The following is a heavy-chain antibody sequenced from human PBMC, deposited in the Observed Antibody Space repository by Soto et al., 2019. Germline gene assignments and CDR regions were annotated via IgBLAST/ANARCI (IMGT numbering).Heavy chain of an antibody. CDR1: GGSISSYY. CDR2: MYDNGNS. CDR3: ARGGDSGLDY. Sequence: PSETLSLTCTVSGGSISSYYWTWIRQPPGKGLEWIGYMYDNGNSNYNPSLKSRVTISVDTSKNQFSLKLSSVTAADTAVYYCARGGDSGLDYWGQGTLVTVSS. D-gene: IGHD5-12*01. V-gene: IGHV4-59*01. J-gene: IGHJ4*02.